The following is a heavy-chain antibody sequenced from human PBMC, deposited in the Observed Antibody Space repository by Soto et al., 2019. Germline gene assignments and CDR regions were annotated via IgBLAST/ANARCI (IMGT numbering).Heavy chain of an antibody. J-gene: IGHJ5*02. Sequence: QITLKESGPPLVKPTQTLTLTCTFSGFSLSTDGVGVGWIRQPPGKALEWLAFIYWDDDKRYSPSLKSRLTITKDTSKNQVLLTMTNMDPVDTATYYCVHRRHCISSWYWFDPWGQGTLVTVSS. V-gene: IGHV2-5*02. CDR2: IYWDDDK. CDR1: GFSLSTDGVG. D-gene: IGHD6-13*01. CDR3: VHRRHCISSWYWFDP.